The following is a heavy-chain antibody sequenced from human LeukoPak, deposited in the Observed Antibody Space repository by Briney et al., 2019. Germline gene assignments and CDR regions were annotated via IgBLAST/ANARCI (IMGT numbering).Heavy chain of an antibody. V-gene: IGHV3-21*04. J-gene: IGHJ4*02. CDR1: GFTFSSYS. CDR2: ISSSSSYI. CDR3: AKMGYFGSGSYYPGEFYFDY. D-gene: IGHD3-10*01. Sequence: PGGSLRLSCAASGFTFSSYSMNWVRQAPGKGLEWVSSISSSSSYIYYADSVKGRFTISRDNAKNSLYLQMNSLGPEDTAFYYCAKMGYFGSGSYYPGEFYFDYWGQGTLVTVSS.